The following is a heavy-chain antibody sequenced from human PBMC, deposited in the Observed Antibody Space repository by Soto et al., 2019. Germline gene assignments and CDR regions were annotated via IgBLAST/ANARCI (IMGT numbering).Heavy chain of an antibody. D-gene: IGHD3-22*01. CDR3: VRGTDVFTVDACHRYFDF. CDR2: IYYSGST. V-gene: IGHV4-30-4*01. Sequence: SETLSLTCTVSGGSISSGDYYWSWIRQPPGKGLEWIGYIYYSGSTYYNPSLKSPVAMSVDTSQNHFSLNLTSVTAADTAVYFCVRGTDVFTVDACHRYFDFWGQGIPVTVSS. CDR1: GGSISSGDYY. J-gene: IGHJ4*02.